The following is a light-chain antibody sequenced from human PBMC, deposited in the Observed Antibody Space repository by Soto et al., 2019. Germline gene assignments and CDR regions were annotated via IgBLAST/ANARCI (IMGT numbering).Light chain of an antibody. Sequence: EIVLTQSPGTLSLSPGERATLSCRASQGVSSGYLAWYQQNPGQAPRLLIAGTSSRATGIPDRFSGSGSGTDFTLTISRLEPEDCAGYYCQQYGSSPRTFGQGTKMEI. CDR2: GTS. V-gene: IGKV3-20*01. J-gene: IGKJ1*01. CDR3: QQYGSSPRT. CDR1: QGVSSGY.